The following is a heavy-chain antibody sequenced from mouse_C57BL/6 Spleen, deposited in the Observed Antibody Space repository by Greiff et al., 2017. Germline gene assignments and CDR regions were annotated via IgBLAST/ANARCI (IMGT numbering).Heavy chain of an antibody. Sequence: EVKLVESGGGLVKPGGSLKLSCAASGFTFSDYGMHWVRQAPEKGLEWVAYISSGSSTISYADTVKGRFPISRDNAKHTLFLQRTSLRSEDTAMYYCARTYYGSSPDWYFDVWGTGTTVTVSS. CDR2: ISSGSSTI. CDR1: GFTFSDYG. CDR3: ARTYYGSSPDWYFDV. J-gene: IGHJ1*03. V-gene: IGHV5-17*01. D-gene: IGHD1-1*01.